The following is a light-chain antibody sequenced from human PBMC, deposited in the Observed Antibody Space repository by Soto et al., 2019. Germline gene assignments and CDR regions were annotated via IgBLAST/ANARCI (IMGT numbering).Light chain of an antibody. CDR2: GAS. CDR3: HQRQYWPPIT. J-gene: IGKJ5*01. CDR1: QSVSSSY. V-gene: IGKV3-11*01. Sequence: PVDRAPLSCSASQSVSSSYLAWYQQKPGQAPRLLIYGASNRATGIPARLSGSGSGTDFTLTISSLEPEDFAVYYCHQRQYWPPITFGQGTRLEIK.